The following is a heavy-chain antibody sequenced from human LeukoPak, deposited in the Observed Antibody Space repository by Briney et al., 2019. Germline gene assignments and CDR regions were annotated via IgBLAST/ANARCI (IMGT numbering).Heavy chain of an antibody. CDR1: GFTFNNYW. V-gene: IGHV3-74*01. CDR2: INSDGSST. CDR3: AKDNRWNDAFDI. D-gene: IGHD1-14*01. J-gene: IGHJ3*02. Sequence: GGSLRLSCAASGFTFNNYWMHWVRQAPGKGLVWVSRINSDGSSTSYADSVKGRFTISRDNAKNTLYLQMNSLRAEDTALYYCAKDNRWNDAFDIWGQGTMVTVSS.